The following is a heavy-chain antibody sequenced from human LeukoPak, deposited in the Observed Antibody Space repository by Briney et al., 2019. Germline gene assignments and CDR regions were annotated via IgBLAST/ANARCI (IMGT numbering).Heavy chain of an antibody. CDR3: AQRLSWLDP. CDR1: GDSFNNTA. CDR2: INPSLGIP. V-gene: IGHV1-69*04. J-gene: IGHJ5*02. Sequence: ASVKVSCKASGDSFNNTAISWVRQAPGQGLEWVGRINPSLGIPTYAQQFQGRVAITADTSTSTAFMELSGLTSEDTAVYYCAQRLSWLDPWGQGTRVTVSS. D-gene: IGHD2-2*01.